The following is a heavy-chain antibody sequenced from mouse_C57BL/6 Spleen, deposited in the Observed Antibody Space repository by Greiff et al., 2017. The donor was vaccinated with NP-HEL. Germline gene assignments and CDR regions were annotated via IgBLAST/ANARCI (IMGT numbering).Heavy chain of an antibody. J-gene: IGHJ3*01. Sequence: EVQRVESGGGLVQPGGSMKLSCVASGFTFSNYWMNWVRQSPEKGLEWVAQIRLKSDNYATHYAESVKGRFTISRDDSKSSVYLQMNNLRAEDTGIYYCTGVYDGYYTWFAYWGQGTLVTVSA. V-gene: IGHV6-3*01. CDR1: GFTFSNYW. D-gene: IGHD2-3*01. CDR3: TGVYDGYYTWFAY. CDR2: IRLKSDNYAT.